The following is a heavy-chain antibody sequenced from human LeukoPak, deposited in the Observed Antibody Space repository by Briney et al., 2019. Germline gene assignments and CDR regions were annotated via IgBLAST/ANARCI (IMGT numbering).Heavy chain of an antibody. J-gene: IGHJ6*02. CDR3: ARQYIVVVPAARTYCYYGMDV. CDR2: ISYDGSNK. V-gene: IGHV3-30-3*01. Sequence: GGSLRLSCAASGFTFSSYAMHWVRQAPGKGLEWVAVISYDGSNKYYADSVKGRFTISRDNSKNTLYLQMNSLRAEDTAVYYCARQYIVVVPAARTYCYYGMDVWGQGTTVTVSS. D-gene: IGHD2-2*01. CDR1: GFTFSSYA.